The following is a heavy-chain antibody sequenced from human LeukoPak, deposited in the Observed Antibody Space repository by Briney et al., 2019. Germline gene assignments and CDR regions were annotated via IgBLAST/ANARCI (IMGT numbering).Heavy chain of an antibody. Sequence: GGSLRLSCAASGFTLSNYWMNWVRQAPGKRLVWVSRIHNDGSGATYADSVKGRFTISRDSAKNTLYLQMNSLRAEDTAVYYCARDYYGPDYWGQGTLVTVSS. CDR2: IHNDGSGA. J-gene: IGHJ4*02. CDR1: GFTLSNYW. D-gene: IGHD3-10*01. V-gene: IGHV3-74*01. CDR3: ARDYYGPDY.